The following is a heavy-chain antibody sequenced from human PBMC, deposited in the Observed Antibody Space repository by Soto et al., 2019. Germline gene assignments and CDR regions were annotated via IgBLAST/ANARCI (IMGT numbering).Heavy chain of an antibody. CDR3: ASRERVDAFDV. D-gene: IGHD1-26*01. V-gene: IGHV1-69*01. CDR1: GGTFSTYG. J-gene: IGHJ3*01. CDR2: IIPISGTI. Sequence: QVQLVQSGAEVKKPGSSVKVSCKASGGTFSTYGITWVRQASGQGLGWMGGIIPISGTIKFAQKFQGRLTITPDESTSTVYMELSSLTSEDTAVYYCASRERVDAFDVWGQGTMVTVSS.